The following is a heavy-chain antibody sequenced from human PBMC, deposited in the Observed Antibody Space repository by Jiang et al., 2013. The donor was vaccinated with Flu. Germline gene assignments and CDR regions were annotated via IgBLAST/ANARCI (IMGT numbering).Heavy chain of an antibody. J-gene: IGHJ6*02. CDR3: ARERVPEYYYYGMDV. CDR2: IKQDGSEK. V-gene: IGHV3-7*03. D-gene: IGHD1-14*01. CDR1: GFTFSSYW. Sequence: VQLLESGGGLVQPGGSLRLSCAASGFTFSSYWMSWVRQAPGKGLEWVANIKQDGSEKYYVDSVKGRFTISRDNAKNSLYLQMNSLRAEDTAVYYCARERVPEYYYYGMDVWGQGTTVTVSS.